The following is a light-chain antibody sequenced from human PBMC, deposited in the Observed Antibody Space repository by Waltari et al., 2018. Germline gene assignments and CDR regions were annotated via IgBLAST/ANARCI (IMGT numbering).Light chain of an antibody. V-gene: IGKV3-15*01. CDR1: QSVSSN. J-gene: IGKJ5*01. CDR2: GAS. Sequence: EIVITQSPATLPVSPGERATLPCRASQSVSSNLAWYQQKPGQAPRLLIYGASTRTTGIPARFSGSGSGTEFTLTISSLQSEDFAVYYCQQYNNWPGTFGQGTRLEIK. CDR3: QQYNNWPGT.